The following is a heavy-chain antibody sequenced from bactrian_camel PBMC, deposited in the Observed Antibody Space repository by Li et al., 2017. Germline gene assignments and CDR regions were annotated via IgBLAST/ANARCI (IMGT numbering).Heavy chain of an antibody. Sequence: VQLVESGGGSVQTGGSLRLSCAPSGLSVSDFSMAWFRQSPGKEREAVAAIRRDDLTAYTDSVKGRFTISKDNAKNSLFLQMDGLKPDDTATYYCAAYYGGTGDCMVIGGILSPTHNRMQYWGKGTQVTVS. D-gene: IGHD6*01. J-gene: IGHJ7*01. CDR2: IRRDDLT. V-gene: IGHV3S67*01. CDR1: GLSVSDFS.